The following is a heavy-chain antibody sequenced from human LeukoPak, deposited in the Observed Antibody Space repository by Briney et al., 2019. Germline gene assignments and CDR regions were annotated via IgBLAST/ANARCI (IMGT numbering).Heavy chain of an antibody. CDR1: GGSFSGYY. J-gene: IGHJ1*01. Sequence: SETLCLTCAVYGGSFSGYYWSWIRQPPGKGLEWIGEINHSGSTNYNPSLKSRVTISVDTSKNQFSLKLSSVTAADTAVYYCARARYCSGASCYRTSEYFQHWGQGTLVTVSS. CDR2: INHSGST. V-gene: IGHV4-34*01. CDR3: ARARYCSGASCYRTSEYFQH. D-gene: IGHD2-15*01.